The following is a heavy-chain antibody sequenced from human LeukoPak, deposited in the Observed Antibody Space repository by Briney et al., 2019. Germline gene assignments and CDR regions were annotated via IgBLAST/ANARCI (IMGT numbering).Heavy chain of an antibody. CDR3: ARDSTYYYDSGSSGPHYFDN. CDR1: GFTFSNYA. D-gene: IGHD3-10*01. CDR2: ISSVGTYE. J-gene: IGHJ4*02. Sequence: GKSLRLSCAASGFTFSNYAMHSVRQAPGKGLEWVSLISSVGTYEYYADSVKGRFTISRDNSKNTLYLQLNSLRAEDTAVYYCARDSTYYYDSGSSGPHYFDNWGQGTLVTVSS. V-gene: IGHV3-30*01.